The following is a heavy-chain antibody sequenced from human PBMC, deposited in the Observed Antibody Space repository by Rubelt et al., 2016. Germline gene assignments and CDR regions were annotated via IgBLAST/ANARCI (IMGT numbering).Heavy chain of an antibody. J-gene: IGHJ4*02. D-gene: IGHD1-26*01. CDR1: GGSFSGYY. CDR2: INHSGST. Sequence: QVQLQQWGAGLLKPSETLSLTYAVYGGSFSGYYWSWIRQPPGKGLAWIGEINHSGSTNYNPSLKSRVTISVDTSKNQFSLKLSSVTAADTAVYYCAGGSFSTLLDYWGQGTLVTVSS. CDR3: AGGSFSTLLDY. V-gene: IGHV4-34*01.